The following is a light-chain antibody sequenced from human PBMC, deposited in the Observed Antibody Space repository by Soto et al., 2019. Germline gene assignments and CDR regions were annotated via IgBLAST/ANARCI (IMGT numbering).Light chain of an antibody. CDR1: QSVSFSY. V-gene: IGKV3-20*01. Sequence: EILLTQSPGTLSLSPGERATLSCWASQSVSFSYLAWYQQKPGQAPRLLIYGASSRAAGVPNRFSGSGSGTDYTLTISRLEPEDFVVYYCQQYGSSPGTFGQVTKLELK. J-gene: IGKJ2*01. CDR3: QQYGSSPGT. CDR2: GAS.